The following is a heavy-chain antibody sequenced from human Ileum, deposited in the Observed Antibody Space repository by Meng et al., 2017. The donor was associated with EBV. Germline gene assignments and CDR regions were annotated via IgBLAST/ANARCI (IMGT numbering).Heavy chain of an antibody. CDR1: GGSTSSSSYY. Sequence: QLQLQGSGPGLVKPSATLSLTCTGSGGSTSSSSYYWGWIRQPPGKGLEWIGSIYYTESAYYNPSLKSRVTISLDTSNNQFSLNLGSVTAADTALYYCARGRDVLRGVNIAFDMWAQGTMVTVSS. V-gene: IGHV4-39*07. CDR3: ARGRDVLRGVNIAFDM. J-gene: IGHJ3*02. CDR2: IYYTESA. D-gene: IGHD3-10*01.